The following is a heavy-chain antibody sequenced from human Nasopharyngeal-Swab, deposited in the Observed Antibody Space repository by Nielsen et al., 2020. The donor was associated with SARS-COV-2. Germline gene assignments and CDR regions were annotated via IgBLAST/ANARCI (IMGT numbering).Heavy chain of an antibody. D-gene: IGHD2-2*01. Sequence: ASVKVSCKASGYTFISYGISWVRQAPGQGLEWMGWISAYNGNTKYAQKLQGRVTMTTDTSTSTAYMELSSLRSEDTAVYYCARGRVGVTYYYYYYMDVWGKGTTVTVSS. CDR1: GYTFISYG. CDR2: ISAYNGNT. V-gene: IGHV1-18*01. CDR3: ARGRVGVTYYYYYYMDV. J-gene: IGHJ6*03.